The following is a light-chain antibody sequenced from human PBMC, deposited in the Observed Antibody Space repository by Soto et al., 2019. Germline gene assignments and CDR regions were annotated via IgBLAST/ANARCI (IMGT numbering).Light chain of an antibody. Sequence: DIQMTQSPSSRSASVGGRGTITCRASQTINIFLKWYQQKPGKAPMLLIYAASNLQSGVPSRFSGSGSGTDFTLTINSLQPEDFATYYCQKSYSTPITFGQGTQLEIK. V-gene: IGKV1-39*01. CDR1: QTINIF. J-gene: IGKJ5*01. CDR2: AAS. CDR3: QKSYSTPIT.